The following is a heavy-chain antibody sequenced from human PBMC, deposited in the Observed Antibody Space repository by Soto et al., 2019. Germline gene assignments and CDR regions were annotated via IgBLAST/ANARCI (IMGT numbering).Heavy chain of an antibody. CDR1: GGTFISYA. CDR2: IIPIFDAA. Sequence: QVQVVQSGAEVKKPGSSVKVSCKASGGTFISYAISWVRQAPGQGLEWMGGIIPIFDAANYAQKFQGRVTITADETTTTAYCELNSLGSEETAVHYCARGKLIENINSLVKADYFYGIPGWDHGTTVTASS. J-gene: IGHJ6*02. D-gene: IGHD2-21*01. V-gene: IGHV1-69*12. CDR3: ARGKLIENINSLVKADYFYGIPG.